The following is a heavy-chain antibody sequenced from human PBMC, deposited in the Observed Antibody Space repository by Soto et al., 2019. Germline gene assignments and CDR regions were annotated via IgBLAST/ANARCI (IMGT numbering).Heavy chain of an antibody. Sequence: EVQLVESGGGLVQPGGSLRLSCAASGFTFRNNHMHWVRQAPGKGLVWVSRINSDGSNTIYAGSVKGRFTISRDNAKNTLFLPLNSLGNNDTAVYYCLNGGWLEHWGQGTLVTVSS. D-gene: IGHD2-8*01. CDR2: INSDGSNT. V-gene: IGHV3-74*01. CDR3: LNGGWLEH. J-gene: IGHJ5*02. CDR1: GFTFRNNH.